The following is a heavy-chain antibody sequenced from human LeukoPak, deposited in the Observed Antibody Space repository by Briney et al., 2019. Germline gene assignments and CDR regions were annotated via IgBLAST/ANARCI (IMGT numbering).Heavy chain of an antibody. J-gene: IGHJ5*02. V-gene: IGHV4-30-4*01. D-gene: IGHD3-10*01. CDR1: GGSISSGDYY. CDR3: ARTYYYGSGSLNWFDP. Sequence: SQTLSLTCTVSGGSISSGDYYWSWIRQPPGKGLEWIGYIYYSGSTYYNPSLKSRVTISVDTSKNQFSLKLSSVTAADTAVYYCARTYYYGSGSLNWFDPWRQGTLVTVSS. CDR2: IYYSGST.